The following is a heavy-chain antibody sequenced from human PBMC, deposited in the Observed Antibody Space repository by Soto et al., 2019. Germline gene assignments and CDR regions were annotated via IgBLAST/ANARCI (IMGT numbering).Heavy chain of an antibody. J-gene: IGHJ4*02. Sequence: SETLSLTCTVSGGSISSYYWSWIRQPPGKGLEWIGYIYYSGSTNYNPSLKSRVTISVDTSKNQFSLKLSSVTAADTAVYYCAAGKWGARYDYWGQGTLVTVSS. V-gene: IGHV4-59*12. D-gene: IGHD1-26*01. CDR2: IYYSGST. CDR1: GGSISSYY. CDR3: AAGKWGARYDY.